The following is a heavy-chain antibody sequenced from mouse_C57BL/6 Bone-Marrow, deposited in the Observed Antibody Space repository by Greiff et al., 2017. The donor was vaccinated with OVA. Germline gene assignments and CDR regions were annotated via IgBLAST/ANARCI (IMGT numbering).Heavy chain of an antibody. J-gene: IGHJ2*01. V-gene: IGHV14-3*01. Sequence: EVQLQQSVAELVRPGASVKLSCTASGFTIKNTYMHWVKQRPEQGLEWIGRIAPANGNTKYAPKFQGKATITADTSSNTAYLQLSSLTSEDTAIYYRAKGGGDYWGQGTTLTVSS. CDR1: GFTIKNTY. CDR2: IAPANGNT. CDR3: AKGGGDY.